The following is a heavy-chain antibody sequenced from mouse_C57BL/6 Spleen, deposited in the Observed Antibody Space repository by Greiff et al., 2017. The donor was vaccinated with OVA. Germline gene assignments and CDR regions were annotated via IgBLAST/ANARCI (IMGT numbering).Heavy chain of an antibody. CDR2: IDPSDSYT. J-gene: IGHJ2*01. Sequence: QVQLQQPGAELVMPGASVKLSCKASGYTFTSYWMHWVKQRPGQGLEWIGEIDPSDSYTNYNQKFKGKSTLTVDKSSSTAYMQLSSLTSEDSAVYYCARFAYYSNLDYWGQGTTLTVSS. V-gene: IGHV1-69*01. D-gene: IGHD2-5*01. CDR1: GYTFTSYW. CDR3: ARFAYYSNLDY.